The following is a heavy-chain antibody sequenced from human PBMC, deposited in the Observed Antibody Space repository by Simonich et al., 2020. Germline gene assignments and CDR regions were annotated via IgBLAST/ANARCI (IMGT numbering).Heavy chain of an antibody. CDR1: GGSISSSSYY. CDR2: IYYSGDT. V-gene: IGHV4-39*01. D-gene: IGHD2-8*01. J-gene: IGHJ4*02. CDR3: ARQRVLMVYAIDY. Sequence: QLQLQESGPGLVKPSETLSLTCTVSGGSISSSSYYWGWIRQPPGKGLEWIGGIYYSGDTYYTPSLKSRVTISVDTSKNQFSLKLSSVTAADTAVYYCARQRVLMVYAIDYWGQGTLVTVSS.